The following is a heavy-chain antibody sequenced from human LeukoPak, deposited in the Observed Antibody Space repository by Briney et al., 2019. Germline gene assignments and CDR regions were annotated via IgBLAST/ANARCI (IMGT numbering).Heavy chain of an antibody. Sequence: GSLRLSCVGSGFTFSTSAMSWVRQAPGKGLEWVSAIGGGGATYYADSVKGRFTISRDSSRNTLYLQMNSLRAEDTAVYNCARHSSQGTFDNWGQGTLVTVSS. V-gene: IGHV3-23*01. D-gene: IGHD1-1*01. CDR2: IGGGGAT. CDR3: ARHSSQGTFDN. CDR1: GFTFSTSA. J-gene: IGHJ4*02.